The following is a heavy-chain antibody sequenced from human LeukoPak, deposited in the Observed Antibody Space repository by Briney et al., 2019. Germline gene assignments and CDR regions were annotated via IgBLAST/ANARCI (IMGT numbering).Heavy chain of an antibody. CDR3: ARIPSD. Sequence: SETMSLTCTVSGGSISGYYWSWIRQPPGKGLEWIGYIYYSGSTNYNPSLKSRVTISVDPSKIQFSLKLSSVTAADTAVYYCARIPSDWGQGTLVTVSS. CDR2: IYYSGST. V-gene: IGHV4-59*01. CDR1: GGSISGYY. J-gene: IGHJ4*02.